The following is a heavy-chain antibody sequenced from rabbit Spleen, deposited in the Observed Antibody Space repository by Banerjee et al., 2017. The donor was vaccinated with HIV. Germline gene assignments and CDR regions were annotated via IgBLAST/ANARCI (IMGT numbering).Heavy chain of an antibody. CDR1: GFSFSNKA. D-gene: IGHD8-1*01. Sequence: QLVESRGGLVKPGGSLKLSCTASGFSFSNKAVMCWVRPAPGKGLEWIGCIYTGSGSTYYATWVDGRFTISSHNAQNTLYLQLNSLTVADTATYFCARDTGTSFSTYGMDLWGPGTLVTVS. J-gene: IGHJ6*01. CDR2: IYTGSGST. V-gene: IGHV1S7*01. CDR3: ARDTGTSFSTYGMDL.